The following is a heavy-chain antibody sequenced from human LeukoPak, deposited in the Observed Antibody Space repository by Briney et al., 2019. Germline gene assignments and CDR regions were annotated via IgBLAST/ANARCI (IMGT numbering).Heavy chain of an antibody. V-gene: IGHV3-53*01. CDR1: GFTVSSNY. CDR2: IYSGGST. J-gene: IGHJ4*02. CDR3: ARSRVPGYSSGWNFTSYYFDY. Sequence: PGGSLRLSCAASGFTVSSNYMSWVRQAPGKGLEWVSVIYSGGSTYYADSVKGRFTISRDNSKNTLYLQMNSLRAEDTAVYYCARSRVPGYSSGWNFTSYYFDYWGQGTLVTVSS. D-gene: IGHD6-19*01.